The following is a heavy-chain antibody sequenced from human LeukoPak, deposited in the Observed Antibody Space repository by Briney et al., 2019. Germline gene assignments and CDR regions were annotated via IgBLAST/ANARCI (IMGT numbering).Heavy chain of an antibody. CDR1: GFTFSSYA. CDR2: IHYDGSNN. CDR3: AKDHGSSDWYYFDY. D-gene: IGHD6-13*01. Sequence: GGSLRLSCAASGFTFSSYAMHWVRQAPGKGPEWVAFIHYDGSNNYYADSVKGRFTISRDNSKNTLYLQMNTLRADDTAVYYCAKDHGSSDWYYFDYWGQGTLVTVSS. V-gene: IGHV3-30*02. J-gene: IGHJ4*02.